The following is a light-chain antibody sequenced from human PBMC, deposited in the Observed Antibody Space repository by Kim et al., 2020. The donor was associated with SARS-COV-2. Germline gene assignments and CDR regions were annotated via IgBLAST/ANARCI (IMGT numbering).Light chain of an antibody. CDR2: AAS. V-gene: IGKV1-27*01. Sequence: ASVGARVTISCRAIQGISTYLAWYQQKPGQVPKLLIYAASTLQSGVPSRFSGSGSGTDFTLTISSLQPEDVATYYCQKYDSAPSTFGPGTKVDIK. CDR3: QKYDSAPST. J-gene: IGKJ3*01. CDR1: QGISTY.